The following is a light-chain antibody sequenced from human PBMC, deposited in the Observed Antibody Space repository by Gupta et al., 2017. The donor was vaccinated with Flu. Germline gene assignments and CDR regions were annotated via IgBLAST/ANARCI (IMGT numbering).Light chain of an antibody. J-gene: IGLJ7*01. CDR1: SSNIGSNY. Sequence: QSVLTQPPSASGTPGKRATISCCGSSSNIGSNYVYWYQQLPGTAPKLLIYRNNQRPSGVPDRFSGSKSGTSASLAISGLRSEDDADYYCAAWDDSLSGPAVFGGGPQLTVL. CDR2: RNN. V-gene: IGLV1-47*01. CDR3: AAWDDSLSGPAV.